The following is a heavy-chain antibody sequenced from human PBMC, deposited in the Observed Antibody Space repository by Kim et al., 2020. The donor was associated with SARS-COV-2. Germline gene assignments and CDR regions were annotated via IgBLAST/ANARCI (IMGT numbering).Heavy chain of an antibody. V-gene: IGHV4-4*02. CDR1: GGSISSSNW. D-gene: IGHD5-12*01. CDR2: IYHSGST. Sequence: SETLSLTCAVSGGSISSSNWWSWVRQPPGKGLEWIGEIYHSGSTNYNPSLKSRVTISVDKSKNQFSLKLSSVTAADTAVYYCARREDIVATIEGSAFDIWGQGTMVTVSS. CDR3: ARREDIVATIEGSAFDI. J-gene: IGHJ3*02.